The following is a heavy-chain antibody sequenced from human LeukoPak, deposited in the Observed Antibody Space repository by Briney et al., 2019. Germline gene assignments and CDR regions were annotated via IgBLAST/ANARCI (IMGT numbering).Heavy chain of an antibody. J-gene: IGHJ2*01. CDR3: ARRSLGLLWFGELLSGRSYWYFDL. CDR1: GFTFSSYG. CDR2: IWYDGSNK. D-gene: IGHD3-10*01. V-gene: IGHV3-33*01. Sequence: GRSLRLSCAASGFTFSSYGMHWVRQAPGKGLEWVAVIWYDGSNKYYADSVKGRFTISRDNSKNTLYLQMNSLRAEDTAVYYCARRSLGLLWFGELLSGRSYWYFDLWGRGTLVTVSS.